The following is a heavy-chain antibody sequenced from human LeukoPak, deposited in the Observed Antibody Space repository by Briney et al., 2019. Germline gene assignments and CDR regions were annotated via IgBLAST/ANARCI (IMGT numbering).Heavy chain of an antibody. CDR3: ARDPDYGDYEWDY. Sequence: GGSLRLSCAASGFTYSSYWISWVRQAPGKGQEGVANIKQDGSEKYYVDSVKGRFTISRDNAKNSLYLQMNSLRAEDTAVYYCARDPDYGDYEWDYWGQGTLVTVSS. D-gene: IGHD4-17*01. CDR1: GFTYSSYW. V-gene: IGHV3-7*01. CDR2: IKQDGSEK. J-gene: IGHJ4*02.